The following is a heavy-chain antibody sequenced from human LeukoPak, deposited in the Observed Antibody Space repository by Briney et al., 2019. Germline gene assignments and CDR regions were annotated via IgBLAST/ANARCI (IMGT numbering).Heavy chain of an antibody. D-gene: IGHD1-26*01. Sequence: GGSLRLSCAASGFTFSSYAMHWVRQAPGKGLEWVAVISYDGSNKYYADSVKGRFTISRDNSKNTLYLQMNSLRAEDTAVCYCARDAGGSYFDYWGQGTLVTVSS. CDR2: ISYDGSNK. CDR3: ARDAGGSYFDY. J-gene: IGHJ4*02. V-gene: IGHV3-30-3*01. CDR1: GFTFSSYA.